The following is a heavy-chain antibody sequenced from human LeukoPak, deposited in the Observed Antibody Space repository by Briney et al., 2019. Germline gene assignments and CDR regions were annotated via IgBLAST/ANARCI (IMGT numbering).Heavy chain of an antibody. V-gene: IGHV3-64*01. Sequence: SGGSLRLSCAASGFTFSSYAMSWVRQAPGKGLEYVSGISSNGGSTYYANSVKGRFTISRDNSKNTLYLQMNSLRAEDTAVYYCARRRLGIDYWGQGTLVTVSS. CDR3: ARRRLGIDY. CDR1: GFTFSSYA. CDR2: ISSNGGST. D-gene: IGHD4-11*01. J-gene: IGHJ4*02.